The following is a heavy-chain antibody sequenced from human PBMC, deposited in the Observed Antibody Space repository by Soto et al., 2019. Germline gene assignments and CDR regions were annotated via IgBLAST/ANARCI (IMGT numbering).Heavy chain of an antibody. CDR2: INPNSGGT. Sequence: ASVKVSCKASGYTFTGYYMHWVRQAPGQGLEWMGWINPNSGGTNYAQKFQGRVTMTRDTSISTAYMERSRLRSDDTAVYYCARVLPYYYDSSDAFDIWGQGTMVTVSS. CDR1: GYTFTGYY. J-gene: IGHJ3*02. D-gene: IGHD3-22*01. V-gene: IGHV1-2*02. CDR3: ARVLPYYYDSSDAFDI.